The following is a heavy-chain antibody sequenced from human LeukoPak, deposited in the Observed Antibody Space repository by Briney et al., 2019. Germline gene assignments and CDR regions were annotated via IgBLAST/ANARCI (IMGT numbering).Heavy chain of an antibody. Sequence: ASVKVSCKASGYTFTSYDINWVRQATGQGLEWMGWISAYNGNTNYAQKLQGRVTMTTDTSTSTAYMELRSLRSDDTAVYYCARAFNYYGSGSYPDYWGQGTLVTVSS. CDR1: GYTFTSYD. V-gene: IGHV1-18*01. CDR3: ARAFNYYGSGSYPDY. CDR2: ISAYNGNT. J-gene: IGHJ4*02. D-gene: IGHD3-10*01.